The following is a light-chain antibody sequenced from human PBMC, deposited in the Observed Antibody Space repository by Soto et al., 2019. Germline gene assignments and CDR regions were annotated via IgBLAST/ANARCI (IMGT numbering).Light chain of an antibody. CDR3: QQYGDMWT. J-gene: IGKJ1*01. CDR1: QSVSSSF. CDR2: GAS. V-gene: IGKV3-20*01. Sequence: EIVLTQSPGTLSLSPGERATLSCRASQSVSSSFLAWYQQKPGQAPRLLIYGASNRATGIPDRFSGSGSGTDFTLTISRLEPEDFAVYFCQQYGDMWTFGQGTKVDIK.